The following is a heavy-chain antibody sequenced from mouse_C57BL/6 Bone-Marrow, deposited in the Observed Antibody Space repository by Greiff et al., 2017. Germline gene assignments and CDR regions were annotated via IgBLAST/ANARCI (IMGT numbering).Heavy chain of an antibody. Sequence: EVQLQQSGPVLVKPGASVKMSCKASGYTFTDYYMNWVKQSHGKSLEWIGVINPYNGGTSYNQKFKGKATLTVDKSSSTAYMELNSLTSEDSAVYYCAPTGGTPPYYFDYWGQGTTLTVSS. CDR1: GYTFTDYY. V-gene: IGHV1-19*01. CDR2: INPYNGGT. D-gene: IGHD4-1*02. CDR3: APTGGTPPYYFDY. J-gene: IGHJ2*01.